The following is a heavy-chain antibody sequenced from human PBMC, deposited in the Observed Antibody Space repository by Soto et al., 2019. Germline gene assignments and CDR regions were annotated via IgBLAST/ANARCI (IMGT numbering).Heavy chain of an antibody. CDR1: GVTFTSYA. D-gene: IGHD6-19*01. CDR3: VKVVIAVPPPGSFDF. J-gene: IGHJ4*02. V-gene: IGHV3-64D*06. CDR2: IDINGGST. Sequence: PGGSLRLSCAASGVTFTSYAMHWVRQTPGRGLEYVSAIDINGGSTYYADSVKGRFTISRDNSKNTLYLQMSNLRAEDTAVYYCVKVVIAVPPPGSFDFWGQGTLVTVSS.